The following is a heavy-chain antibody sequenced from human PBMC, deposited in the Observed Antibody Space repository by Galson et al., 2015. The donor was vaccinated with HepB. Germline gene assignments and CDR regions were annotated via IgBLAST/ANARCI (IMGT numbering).Heavy chain of an antibody. CDR2: LNSDGSGA. J-gene: IGHJ4*02. Sequence: LRLSCAASGFPFSSHAMSWVRQAPGEGLQWVSGLNSDGSGANHADSEKGRFTISRDNSRNTLYLQMNGLRVEDTAVYYCATRNWGLVRGGRGQGSLVTVSS. D-gene: IGHD7-27*01. V-gene: IGHV3-23*01. CDR1: GFPFSSHA. CDR3: ATRNWGLVRGG.